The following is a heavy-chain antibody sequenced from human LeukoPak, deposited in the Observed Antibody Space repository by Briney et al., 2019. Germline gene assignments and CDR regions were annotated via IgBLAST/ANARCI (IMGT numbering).Heavy chain of an antibody. J-gene: IGHJ4*02. Sequence: GGSLRLSCASSGVTFSSLWMTGVRRPRGKGLEGVANINPDGSVKNYVDSMRGRFTISRDNAKNSLYLQMNSLRAECMAVYYCARDRGYNSFDYWGQGTLVTVSS. CDR2: INPDGSVK. V-gene: IGHV3-7*01. CDR3: ARDRGYNSFDY. D-gene: IGHD3-10*01. CDR1: GVTFSSLW.